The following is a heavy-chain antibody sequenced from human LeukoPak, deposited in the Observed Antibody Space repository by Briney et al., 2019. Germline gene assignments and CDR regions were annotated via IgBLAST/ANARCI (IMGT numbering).Heavy chain of an antibody. CDR2: INHSGNT. V-gene: IGHV4-34*01. D-gene: IGHD3-10*01. Sequence: SETLSLTGAVYGGSFSAYYWSWIRQPPGKGLEWIGEINHSGNTNYNPSLKSRVTISLDTSKNQFSLKLSSVTAADTAVYYCARHDYGSGSSYGYWGQGTLVTVSS. CDR3: ARHDYGSGSSYGY. CDR1: GGSFSAYY. J-gene: IGHJ4*02.